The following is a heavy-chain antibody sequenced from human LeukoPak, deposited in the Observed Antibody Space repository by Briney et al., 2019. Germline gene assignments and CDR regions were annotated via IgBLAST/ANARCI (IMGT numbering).Heavy chain of an antibody. J-gene: IGHJ5*02. V-gene: IGHV3-49*04. CDR3: AREIRRYNWFDP. CDR1: GFTFGDYA. Sequence: GGSLRLSCTASGFTFGDYAVSWVRQAPGKGLERVGFIRSKAYGGTTEYAASVKGRFTISRDDSKTIAYLQMNSLKTEDTAVYYCAREIRRYNWFDPWGQGTLVTVSS. D-gene: IGHD3-16*01. CDR2: IRSKAYGGTT.